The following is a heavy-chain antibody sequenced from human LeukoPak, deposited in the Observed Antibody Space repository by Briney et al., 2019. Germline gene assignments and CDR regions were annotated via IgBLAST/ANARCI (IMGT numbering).Heavy chain of an antibody. V-gene: IGHV4-61*01. CDR3: ARHEAAAGLFDY. CDR1: GGSVTSGNYY. Sequence: SETPSLTCTVSGGSVTSGNYYWIWIRQPPGKGLEWIGYIYYTGSTNYNPSLKSRVSISVDTSKNRFSLKVNSVTAADTAVYYCARHEAAAGLFDYWGQGTLVTVSS. CDR2: IYYTGST. J-gene: IGHJ4*02. D-gene: IGHD6-13*01.